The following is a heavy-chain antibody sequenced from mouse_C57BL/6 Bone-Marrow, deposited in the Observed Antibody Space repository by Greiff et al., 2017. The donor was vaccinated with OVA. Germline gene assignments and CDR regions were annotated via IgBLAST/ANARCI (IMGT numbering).Heavy chain of an antibody. CDR1: GYTFTDYE. Sequence: VQLQQSGAELVRPGASVTLSCKASGYTFTDYEMPWVKQTPVHGLEWIGAIDPETGGTAYNQKFKGKAILTADKSSSTAYMELRSLTSEDSAVYYCTRDVNWSWFAYWGQGTLVTVSA. CDR3: TRDVNWSWFAY. V-gene: IGHV1-15*01. J-gene: IGHJ3*01. CDR2: IDPETGGT. D-gene: IGHD4-1*01.